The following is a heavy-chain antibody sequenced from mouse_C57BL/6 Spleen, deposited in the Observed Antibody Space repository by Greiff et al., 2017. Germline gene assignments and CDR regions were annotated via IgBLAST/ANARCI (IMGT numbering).Heavy chain of an antibody. V-gene: IGHV5-17*01. CDR3: ARNRKFDY. CDR2: ISSGSSTI. CDR1: GFTFSDSG. D-gene: IGHD2-14*01. J-gene: IGHJ2*01. Sequence: EVMLVESGGGLVKPGGSLKLSCAASGFTFSDSGMHWVRQAPEKGLVWVAYISSGSSTIYYADTVKGRFTISRDNAKNTLFLQMTSLRSEDTAMYYCARNRKFDYWGQGTTLTVSS.